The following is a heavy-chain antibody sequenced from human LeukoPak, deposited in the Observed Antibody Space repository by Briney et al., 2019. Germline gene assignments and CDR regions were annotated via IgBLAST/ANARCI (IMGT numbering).Heavy chain of an antibody. CDR2: INPKSGGT. Sequence: ASVKVSCKASGYTLSDYYMHWVRQAPGQGLEWMRWINPKSGGTYFALKFQDRVTLATDTSKSTAYMDLANLRSDDTAVYFCARPQYSFGSGSTRPLFDFWGQGTLVTVSS. J-gene: IGHJ4*02. CDR1: GYTLSDYY. CDR3: ARPQYSFGSGSTRPLFDF. D-gene: IGHD3-10*01. V-gene: IGHV1-2*02.